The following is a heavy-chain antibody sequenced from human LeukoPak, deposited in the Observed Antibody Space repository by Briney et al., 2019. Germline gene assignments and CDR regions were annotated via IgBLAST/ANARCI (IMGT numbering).Heavy chain of an antibody. V-gene: IGHV4-34*01. D-gene: IGHD2-15*01. J-gene: IGHJ3*02. CDR3: ARGGGSDAFDI. CDR1: GGSLSGYY. CDR2: INHSGST. Sequence: PSETLSLTCTVYGGSLSGYYWSWIRQPPGKGLEWIGEINHSGSTKYNPSLKSRVTISVDTSKKQFSLNLSSVTAADTAVYYCARGGGSDAFDIWGQGTMVTVSS.